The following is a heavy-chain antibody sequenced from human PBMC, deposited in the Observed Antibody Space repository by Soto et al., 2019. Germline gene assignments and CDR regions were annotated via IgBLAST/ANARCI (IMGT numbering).Heavy chain of an antibody. CDR1: GGSFSGYC. D-gene: IGHD2-2*02. J-gene: IGHJ1*01. CDR3: ARERYCISTSCYRYFQQ. CDR2: INHSGST. V-gene: IGHV4-34*01. Sequence: SETLSLTCAVYGGSFSGYCWSWIRQPPGKGLEWIGEINHSGSTNYNPSLKSRVTISVDTSKNQFSLKLSSVTAADTAVYYCARERYCISTSCYRYFQQWGQGTLVTVSS.